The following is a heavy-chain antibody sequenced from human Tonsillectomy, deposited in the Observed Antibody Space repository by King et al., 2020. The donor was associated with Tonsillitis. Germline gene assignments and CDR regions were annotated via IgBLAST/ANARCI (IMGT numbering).Heavy chain of an antibody. CDR3: ARVPFSDGYTVDS. V-gene: IGHV4-59*01. D-gene: IGHD2-2*02. CDR1: GGSISIYY. CDR2: IYHTRST. Sequence: QLQESGPGLVKPSETLSLTCTVSGGSISIYYWTWIRQPPGKGLEWMGYIYHTRSTHYNPSLKSRVTLSVDTSKNQFSLKVTSVTAADTAVYYCARVPFSDGYTVDSWGQGTLVTVSS. J-gene: IGHJ4*02.